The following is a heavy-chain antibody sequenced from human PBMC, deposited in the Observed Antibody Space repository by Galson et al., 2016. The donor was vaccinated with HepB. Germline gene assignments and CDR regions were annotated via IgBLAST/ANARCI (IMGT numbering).Heavy chain of an antibody. CDR1: GFTSSHYD. Sequence: SLRLSCAASGFTSSHYDMHWVRLVAGRGLEWVSAIGSDGDTYYPGSVQGRFTVSRENAKTSLYLQMNNLRAGDTAVYYCVRATVGFSGYDSGMDVWGQGTTVTVSS. CDR3: VRATVGFSGYDSGMDV. J-gene: IGHJ6*02. CDR2: IGSDGDT. D-gene: IGHD5-12*01. V-gene: IGHV3-13*01.